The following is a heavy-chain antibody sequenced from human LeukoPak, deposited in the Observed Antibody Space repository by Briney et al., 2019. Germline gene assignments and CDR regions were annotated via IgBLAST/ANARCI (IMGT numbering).Heavy chain of an antibody. V-gene: IGHV4-31*03. D-gene: IGHD2-21*01. CDR1: GGSISSGGYY. J-gene: IGHJ3*02. Sequence: SETLSLTCTVSGGSISSGGYYWSWIRQRPGKGLEWIGYIYYSGSTYYNPSLKSRVTISVDTSKNQFSLKLSSVTAADTAVYYCARELWRYAFDIWGQGTMVTVSS. CDR2: IYYSGST. CDR3: ARELWRYAFDI.